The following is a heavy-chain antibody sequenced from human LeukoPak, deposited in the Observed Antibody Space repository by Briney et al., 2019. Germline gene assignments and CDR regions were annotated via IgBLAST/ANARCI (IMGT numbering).Heavy chain of an antibody. CDR1: GFTFSSYA. V-gene: IGHV3-30*18. CDR2: ISYDGSNK. CDR3: AKSGGAKNYYYYYGMDV. J-gene: IGHJ6*02. D-gene: IGHD1-26*01. Sequence: GGSLRLSCAASGFTFSSYAMSWVRQAPGKGLEWVAVISYDGSNKYYADSVKGRFTISRDNSKNTLYLQMNSLRAEDTAVYYCAKSGGAKNYYYYYGMDVWGQGTTVTVSS.